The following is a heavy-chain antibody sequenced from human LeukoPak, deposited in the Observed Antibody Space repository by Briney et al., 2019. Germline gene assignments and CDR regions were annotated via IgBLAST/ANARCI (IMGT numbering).Heavy chain of an antibody. V-gene: IGHV4-38-2*02. Sequence: SETLSLTCTVSGYSISSGYYWGWIRQPPGKGLEWIGSIYHSGSTYYNPSLKSRVTISVDTSKNQFSLKLSSVTAADTAVYYCARDGGVAARPVDYWGREPWSPSPQ. J-gene: IGHJ4*02. D-gene: IGHD6-6*01. CDR2: IYHSGST. CDR1: GYSISSGYY. CDR3: ARDGGVAARPVDY.